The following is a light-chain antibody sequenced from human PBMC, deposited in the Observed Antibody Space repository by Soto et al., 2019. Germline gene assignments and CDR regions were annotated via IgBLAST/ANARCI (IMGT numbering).Light chain of an antibody. J-gene: IGKJ1*01. CDR2: GAS. V-gene: IGKV1-39*01. CDR1: QSISTY. Sequence: DIQMTQSPSSLSASVEDRVTITCRASQSISTYLNWYQQKPGKAPNLLIYGASSLQSGVPSRFTGSGSGTDFTLTISSLQPEDFATYHCQQSYSTPWTFGQGTKVESK. CDR3: QQSYSTPWT.